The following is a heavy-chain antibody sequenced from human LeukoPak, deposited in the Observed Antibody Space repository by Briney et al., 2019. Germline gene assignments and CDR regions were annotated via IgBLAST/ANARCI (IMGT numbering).Heavy chain of an antibody. J-gene: IGHJ4*02. CDR2: INSDGRST. CDR3: AKGKNTGSYLSHVDY. Sequence: PGGSLRLSCAASGFTFSNYWMHWVRQAPGKGLVWVSRINSDGRSTNYADSVKGRFTISRDNAKNTLYLQMNSLRTEDTALYYCAKGKNTGSYLSHVDYWGQGTLVTVSS. V-gene: IGHV3-74*01. CDR1: GFTFSNYW. D-gene: IGHD3-10*01.